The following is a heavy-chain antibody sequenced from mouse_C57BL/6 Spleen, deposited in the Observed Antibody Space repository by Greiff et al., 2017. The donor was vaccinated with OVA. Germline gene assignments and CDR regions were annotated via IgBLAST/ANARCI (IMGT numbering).Heavy chain of an antibody. Sequence: QVQLQQSGAELVRPGTSVKVSCKASGYAFTNYLIEWVKQRPGQGLEWIGVINPGSGGTNYNEKFKSKATLTVDTSSSTAYMQLSSLTSEDSAVYYCARTTVVDYYAMDYWGQGTSVTVSS. J-gene: IGHJ4*01. CDR2: INPGSGGT. CDR3: ARTTVVDYYAMDY. D-gene: IGHD1-1*01. CDR1: GYAFTNYL. V-gene: IGHV1-54*01.